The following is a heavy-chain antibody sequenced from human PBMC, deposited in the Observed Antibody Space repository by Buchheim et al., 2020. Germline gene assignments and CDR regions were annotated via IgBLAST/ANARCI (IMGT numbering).Heavy chain of an antibody. D-gene: IGHD3-22*01. J-gene: IGHJ6*02. Sequence: EVQLVESGGGLVQPGVSLRLSCAASVFTFSSYWMHWVRQAPGKGLVWVSRINSDGSSTSYADSVKGRFTISRDNTKNTLYLQINSLRAEDTAVYYCARGDFTPSGYYLKYDYYYGMDVWGQGTT. CDR2: INSDGSST. CDR1: VFTFSSYW. V-gene: IGHV3-74*01. CDR3: ARGDFTPSGYYLKYDYYYGMDV.